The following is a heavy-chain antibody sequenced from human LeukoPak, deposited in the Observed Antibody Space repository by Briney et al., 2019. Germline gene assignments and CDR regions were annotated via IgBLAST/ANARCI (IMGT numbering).Heavy chain of an antibody. CDR3: APTQYYDSSGYQYAFDI. CDR1: GYTLTELS. D-gene: IGHD3-22*01. Sequence: APVKVSCKVSGYTLTELSMHWVRQAPGKGIEWMGGFDPEDGETIYAQKFQGRVTMTEYTSTDTAYMELSSLRSEDTAVYYCAPTQYYDSSGYQYAFDIWGQGTMVTVSS. J-gene: IGHJ3*02. CDR2: FDPEDGET. V-gene: IGHV1-24*01.